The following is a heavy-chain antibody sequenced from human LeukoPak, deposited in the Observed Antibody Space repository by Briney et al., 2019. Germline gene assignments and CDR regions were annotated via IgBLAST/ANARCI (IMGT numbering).Heavy chain of an antibody. D-gene: IGHD3-22*01. V-gene: IGHV4-30-4*01. CDR3: ARVRWEGSSGPFDY. CDR2: IYYSGTT. CDR1: GGSISNGDYY. J-gene: IGHJ4*02. Sequence: PSQTLSLTCTVSGGSISNGDYYWSRIRQPPGKGLEWIGYIYYSGTTYYNPSLKSRVTISVDTSKNQFSLKLSSVTAADTAVYYCARVRWEGSSGPFDYWGQGTLVTVSS.